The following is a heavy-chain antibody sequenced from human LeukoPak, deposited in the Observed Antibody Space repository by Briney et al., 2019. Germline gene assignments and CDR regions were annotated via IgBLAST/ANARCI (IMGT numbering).Heavy chain of an antibody. D-gene: IGHD6-13*01. CDR1: GFTFSSYG. CDR3: AKDPEIAAADTPSYFDY. Sequence: PGRSLRLSCAASGFTFSSYGMHWVRQAPGKGLEWVAVISYDGSNKYYADSVKGRFTISRDNSKNTLYLQMNSLRAEDTAVYYCAKDPEIAAADTPSYFDYWGQGTLVTVSS. J-gene: IGHJ4*02. CDR2: ISYDGSNK. V-gene: IGHV3-30*18.